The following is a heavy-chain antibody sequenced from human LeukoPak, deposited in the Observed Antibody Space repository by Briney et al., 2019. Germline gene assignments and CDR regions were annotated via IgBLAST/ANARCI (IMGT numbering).Heavy chain of an antibody. J-gene: IGHJ4*02. Sequence: SETLSLTCTVSGGSISSYYVSWIRQPPGKGLEWIGYISYTGSTDYNPSLKSRVTISVDMSKNQFSLKVSSVTAADTAMYYCARAWATDYFDYWGQGTLVTVSS. CDR2: ISYTGST. V-gene: IGHV4-59*01. CDR3: ARAWATDYFDY. CDR1: GGSISSYY.